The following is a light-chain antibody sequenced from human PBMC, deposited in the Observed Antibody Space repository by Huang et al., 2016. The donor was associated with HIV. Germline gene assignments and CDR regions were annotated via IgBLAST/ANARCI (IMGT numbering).Light chain of an antibody. CDR3: QQYHEWPRT. Sequence: ERVLTQSPGTLSVSPGERATLSCRTSQGIGNSLAWYQLKPGQAPRLLIYETCIRASDIPARFSGGGSEIDFTLTISGLQSEDSAGYYCQQYHEWPRTFGQGTKVEIK. J-gene: IGKJ2*01. CDR2: ETC. CDR1: QGIGNS. V-gene: IGKV3-15*01.